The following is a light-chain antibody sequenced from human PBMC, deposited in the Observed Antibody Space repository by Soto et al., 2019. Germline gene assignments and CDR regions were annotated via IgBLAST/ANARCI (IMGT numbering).Light chain of an antibody. V-gene: IGKV1-5*01. J-gene: IGKJ1*01. CDR2: DAS. CDR3: QQYNSYST. Sequence: DIHMTQSPSTLSGSVGDIFTITCRASQSIGRWLAWYQQKPGKAPNLLIYDASTLESGVPSRLSGSGSGAEFTLTISSLKPDDFATYYCQQYNSYSTFGHGTKVDIK. CDR1: QSIGRW.